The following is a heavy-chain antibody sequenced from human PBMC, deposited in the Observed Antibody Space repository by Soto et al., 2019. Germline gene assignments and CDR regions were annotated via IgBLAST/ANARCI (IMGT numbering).Heavy chain of an antibody. CDR3: ARIYSSCWSYQDAFDI. Sequence: QLQLQESGPGLVKPSETLSLTCTVSGGSISSSSYYWGWIRQPPGKGLEWIGSIYYSGSTYYNPSFKSRVTISVDTSKNQFSLKLSSATAADTAVYYCARIYSSCWSYQDAFDIWGQGTMVTVSS. D-gene: IGHD6-19*01. CDR2: IYYSGST. CDR1: GGSISSSSYY. V-gene: IGHV4-39*01. J-gene: IGHJ3*02.